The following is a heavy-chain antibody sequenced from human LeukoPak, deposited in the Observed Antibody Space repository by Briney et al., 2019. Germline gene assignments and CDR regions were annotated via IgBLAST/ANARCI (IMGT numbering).Heavy chain of an antibody. CDR1: GFRFNTYW. D-gene: IGHD2-15*01. V-gene: IGHV3-7*03. CDR3: AENGDRGAYCSGGSCYPYYYYYMDV. CDR2: IKQDGNEK. Sequence: GGSLRLSCAASGFRFNTYWMSWVRQAPGKGLEWVANIKQDGNEKYYADSVKGRFTISRDNSKNTLYLQMNSLRAEDTAVYYCAENGDRGAYCSGGSCYPYYYYYMDVWGKGTTVTISS. J-gene: IGHJ6*03.